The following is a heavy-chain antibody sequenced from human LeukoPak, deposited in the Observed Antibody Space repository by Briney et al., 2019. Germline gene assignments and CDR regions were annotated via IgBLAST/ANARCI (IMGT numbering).Heavy chain of an antibody. V-gene: IGHV3-7*01. J-gene: IGHJ6*02. CDR2: IKQDGSEK. Sequence: GGSLRLSCAASGFTFSSYWMSWVHQAPGKGLEWVANIKQDGSEKYYVDSVKGRFTISRDNAKNSLYLQMNSLRAEDTAVYYCARDRQRYDFWSGYYKVDYYYYGMDVWGQGTTVTVSS. D-gene: IGHD3-3*01. CDR1: GFTFSSYW. CDR3: ARDRQRYDFWSGYYKVDYYYYGMDV.